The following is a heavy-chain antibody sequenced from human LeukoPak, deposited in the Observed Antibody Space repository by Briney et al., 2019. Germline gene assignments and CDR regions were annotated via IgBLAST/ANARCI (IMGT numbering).Heavy chain of an antibody. Sequence: GGSLRLSCVASGFTFSSYWMTWVRQAPGKGLEWVASIKIDGSEKYYVDSVKGRFSISRDNAKNSLYLQMNSLRAEDTALYYCARQGAYYYGSGSYYRWFDPWGQGTLVTVSS. CDR2: IKIDGSEK. J-gene: IGHJ5*02. V-gene: IGHV3-7*01. CDR1: GFTFSSYW. D-gene: IGHD3-10*01. CDR3: ARQGAYYYGSGSYYRWFDP.